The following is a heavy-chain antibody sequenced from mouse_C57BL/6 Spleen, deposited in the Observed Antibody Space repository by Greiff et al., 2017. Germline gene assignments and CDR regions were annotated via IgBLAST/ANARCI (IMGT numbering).Heavy chain of an antibody. CDR1: GYTFTSSW. Sequence: QVQLQQPGAELVKPGASVKMSCKASGYTFTSSWITWVKQRPGHGLEWIGDIYPGSGSTTYHEKFKSKATLTVDTSSSTAYIQLISLTSADSAVYYCARESIPYGGQGTTLTGSS. J-gene: IGHJ2*01. CDR3: ARESIPY. CDR2: IYPGSGST. V-gene: IGHV1-55*01.